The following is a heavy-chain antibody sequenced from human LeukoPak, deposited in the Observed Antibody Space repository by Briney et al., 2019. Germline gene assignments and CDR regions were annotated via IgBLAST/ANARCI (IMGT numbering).Heavy chain of an antibody. Sequence: SETLSLTCTVSGYPISSGYYWGWIRQPPGKGLEWIGSIYHSGSTYYNPSLKSRVTISVDTSKNQFSLKLSSVTAADTAVYYCARGTATVTNYYFDYWGQGTLVTVSS. CDR1: GYPISSGYY. D-gene: IGHD4-17*01. CDR3: ARGTATVTNYYFDY. V-gene: IGHV4-38-2*02. J-gene: IGHJ4*02. CDR2: IYHSGST.